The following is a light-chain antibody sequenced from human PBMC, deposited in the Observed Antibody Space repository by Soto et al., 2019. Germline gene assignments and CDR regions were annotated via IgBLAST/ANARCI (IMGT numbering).Light chain of an antibody. CDR2: DVS. J-gene: IGLJ2*01. CDR3: CSYAGGGTVV. CDR1: SSDVGSYNL. Sequence: QSVLTQPASVSGSPGQSITISCTGTSSDVGSYNLVSWYQQHPGQAPKLMIYDVSKRPSGVSNRFSGSRSDNTASLTISGLQPEDEADFYCCSYAGGGTVVFGGGTKLTVL. V-gene: IGLV2-23*02.